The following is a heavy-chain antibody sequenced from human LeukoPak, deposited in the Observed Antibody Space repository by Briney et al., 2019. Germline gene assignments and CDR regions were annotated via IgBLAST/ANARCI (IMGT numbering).Heavy chain of an antibody. V-gene: IGHV4-34*01. CDR2: INHSGST. CDR1: GGSFSGYY. D-gene: IGHD2-15*01. J-gene: IGHJ3*02. CDR3: ARGGECGSCDGFDM. Sequence: SETLSLTCAVNGGSFSGYYWVWIRQPPGKGLEWIGEINHSGSTNYNPSLKSRVTISVDTSKNQFSLKLSSVTAADTAVYYCARGGECGSCDGFDMWGQGIMVTVSS.